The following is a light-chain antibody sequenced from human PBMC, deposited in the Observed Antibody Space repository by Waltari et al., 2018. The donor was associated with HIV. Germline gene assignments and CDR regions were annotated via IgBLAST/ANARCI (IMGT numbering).Light chain of an antibody. V-gene: IGKV1-9*01. CDR3: QQHKCYPRT. J-gene: IGKJ4*01. CDR2: AAS. CDR1: QNIDTS. Sequence: DIQLTQSPAPLSPSVGARVTISCRASQNIDTSLAWYRQKPGKAPELLIDAASTLQYGVSSRFSGSGSGTEFTLTISGLQPEDFATYYCQQHKCYPRTFGGGTTVE.